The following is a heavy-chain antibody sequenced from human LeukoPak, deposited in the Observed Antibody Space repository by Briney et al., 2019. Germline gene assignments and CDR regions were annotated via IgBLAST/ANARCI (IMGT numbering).Heavy chain of an antibody. CDR3: ARDTGSSSWYIAFDI. J-gene: IGHJ3*02. Sequence: GASVRVSCKASGYTFTSYGISWVRQAPGQGLEWMGWISAYNGNTNYAQKLQGRVTMTTDTSTSTAYMELRSLRSDDTAVYYCARDTGSSSWYIAFDIWGQGTMVTVSS. CDR2: ISAYNGNT. D-gene: IGHD6-13*01. V-gene: IGHV1-18*01. CDR1: GYTFTSYG.